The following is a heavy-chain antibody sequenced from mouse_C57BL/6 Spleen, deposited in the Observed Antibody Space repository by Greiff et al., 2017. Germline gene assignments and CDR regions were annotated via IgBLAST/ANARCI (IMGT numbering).Heavy chain of an antibody. CDR2: ISAGGSYT. D-gene: IGHD2-2*01. V-gene: IGHV5-4*01. J-gene: IGHJ4*01. CDR1: GFTFSSYA. CDR3: ARDGYGYAMDY. Sequence: EVQVVESGGGLVKPGASLKLSCAASGFTFSSYAMSWVRQTPEKRLEWVATISAGGSYTYYPDNVKGRFTISRDNAKNNLYLQLSHLKSEDTAMYYCARDGYGYAMDYWGQGTSVTVSS.